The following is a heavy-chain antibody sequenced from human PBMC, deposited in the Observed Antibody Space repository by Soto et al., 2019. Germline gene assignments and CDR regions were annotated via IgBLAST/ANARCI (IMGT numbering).Heavy chain of an antibody. CDR1: GGSISSGGYS. Sequence: SETLSLTCTVSGGSISSGGYSWSWIRQSPEKGLEWLGCIYPTGSTYYHPSLKSRVTISIDTSRNQFSLNLTSVTAADTAVYYCARDPPRPSPSWVLWGQGTTVTVSS. J-gene: IGHJ6*02. D-gene: IGHD3-16*01. CDR2: IYPTGST. CDR3: ARDPPRPSPSWVL. V-gene: IGHV4-30-2*06.